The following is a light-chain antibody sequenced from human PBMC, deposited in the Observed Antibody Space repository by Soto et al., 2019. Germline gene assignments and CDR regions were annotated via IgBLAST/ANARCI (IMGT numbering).Light chain of an antibody. CDR3: QQYYSTLIT. V-gene: IGKV4-1*01. CDR1: QSVLYSSYNKSY. Sequence: DIALTQSPDSLALSLGERATMNCKSSQSVLYSSYNKSYLAWYQVKPGRPPKLLFSWASTRESGVPDRFSGSGSGTDFTLTISSLQAEDGAVYYCQQYYSTLITFGQGTRLEMK. J-gene: IGKJ5*01. CDR2: WAS.